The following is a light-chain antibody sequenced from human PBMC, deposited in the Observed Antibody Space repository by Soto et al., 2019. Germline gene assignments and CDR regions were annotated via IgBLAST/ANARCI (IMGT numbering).Light chain of an antibody. CDR2: DAS. J-gene: IGKJ5*01. CDR1: QIVSSSY. Sequence: EIVGTQCPATLSLSPGERSTLSCVAIQIVSSSYLAWYHQKPGLAPGLLIYDASSRATGIPDRFSGSGSGTDFTLTISRLEPEDFAVYYCQQSDTWVSITVGPVTRLEIK. CDR3: QQSDTWVSIT. V-gene: IGKV3D-20*01.